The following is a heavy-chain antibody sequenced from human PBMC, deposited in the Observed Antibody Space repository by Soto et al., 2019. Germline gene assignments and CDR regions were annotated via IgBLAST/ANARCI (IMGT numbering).Heavy chain of an antibody. CDR1: GYTFTSYA. V-gene: IGHV1-3*01. CDR3: ARYVLLYLHWPSPIDY. J-gene: IGHJ4*02. CDR2: INAGNGNT. D-gene: IGHD3-9*01. Sequence: ASVKVCCKASGYTFTSYAMHWVRQAPGQRLEWMGWINAGNGNTKYSQKFQGRVTITRDTSASTAYMELSSLRSEDTAVYYCARYVLLYLHWPSPIDYSCPALLVPVS.